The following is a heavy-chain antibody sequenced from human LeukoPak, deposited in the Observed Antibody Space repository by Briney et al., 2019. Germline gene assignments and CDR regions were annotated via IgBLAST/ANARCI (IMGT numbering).Heavy chain of an antibody. CDR3: ARAGGSSWYVVHPNWFDP. V-gene: IGHV4-30-4*01. CDR2: IYYSGST. D-gene: IGHD6-13*01. J-gene: IGHJ5*02. CDR1: GGSISSGDYY. Sequence: SQTLSLTCTVSGGSISSGDYYWSWIRQPPVKGLEWIGYIYYSGSTYYNPSLKSRVTISVDTSKNQFSLKLSSVTAADTAVYYCARAGGSSWYVVHPNWFDPWGQGTLVTVSS.